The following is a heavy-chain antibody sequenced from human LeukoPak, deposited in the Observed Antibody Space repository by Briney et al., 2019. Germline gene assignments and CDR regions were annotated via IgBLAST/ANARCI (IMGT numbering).Heavy chain of an antibody. Sequence: GESLKISCKASGYSFTSYWISWVRQMPGKGLEWMGTIDPSDSYTNYSPSFQGHVTISADKSISAAYLQWSSLKASDTAMYYCARREMATTSSDYWGQGTLVTVSS. CDR2: IDPSDSYT. D-gene: IGHD5-24*01. CDR1: GYSFTSYW. V-gene: IGHV5-10-1*01. CDR3: ARREMATTSSDY. J-gene: IGHJ4*02.